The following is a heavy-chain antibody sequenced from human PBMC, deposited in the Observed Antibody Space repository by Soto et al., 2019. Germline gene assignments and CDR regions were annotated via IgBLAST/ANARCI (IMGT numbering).Heavy chain of an antibody. V-gene: IGHV4-59*08. CDR2: FYNSGTT. D-gene: IGHD2-2*03. CDR1: GGSITSDY. CDR3: ARGLKFGYCATTSCYGSDNWFDP. J-gene: IGHJ5*02. Sequence: SETLSLTCRVSGGSITSDYWSWIRRPPGKGLEWIGYFYNSGTTKYNPSLKSRVAISFDTSENQFSLKLNSVTAADTAVYYCARGLKFGYCATTSCYGSDNWFDPWGQGIRVTVSS.